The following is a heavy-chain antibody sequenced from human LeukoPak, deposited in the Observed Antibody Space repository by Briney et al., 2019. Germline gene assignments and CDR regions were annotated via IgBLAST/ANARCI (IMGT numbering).Heavy chain of an antibody. CDR3: ARTYYDYVWGSYRLNWFDP. Sequence: PGGSLRLSCAASGFTFSASAMNWVRQAPAKGLEWVSSVNGGGSSTYYADSVKGRFTISRDNSRNTLDLQMNSLRAEDTAVYYCARTYYDYVWGSYRLNWFDPWGQGTLVTVSS. V-gene: IGHV3-23*01. CDR1: GFTFSASA. CDR2: VNGGGSST. D-gene: IGHD3-16*02. J-gene: IGHJ5*02.